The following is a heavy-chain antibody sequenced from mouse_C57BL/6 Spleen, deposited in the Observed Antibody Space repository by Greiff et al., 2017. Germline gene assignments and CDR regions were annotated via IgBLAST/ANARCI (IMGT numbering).Heavy chain of an antibody. CDR1: GFSLTSYG. V-gene: IGHV2-2*01. Sequence: QVQLQQSGPGLVQPSQSLSITCTASGFSLTSYGVHWVRQSPGKGLEWLGVIWSGGSTAYNAAVISRLSISKDNSKSQVFFKMNSLQADDTAIYYCARKRGNWDEYFDVWGTGTTVTVSS. J-gene: IGHJ1*03. D-gene: IGHD4-1*02. CDR3: ARKRGNWDEYFDV. CDR2: IWSGGST.